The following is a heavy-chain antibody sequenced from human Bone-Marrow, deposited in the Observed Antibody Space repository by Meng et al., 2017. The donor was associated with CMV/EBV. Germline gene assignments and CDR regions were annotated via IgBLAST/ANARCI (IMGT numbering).Heavy chain of an antibody. CDR3: ARGSRYRYSSSWSHFDY. V-gene: IGHV4-34*01. CDR1: GGSVSGYC. Sequence: GGSVSGYCWNWIRQPPGKGLEWIGEIDHSGSTDYSPSLKSRVTISVDTSKNQFSLKLSSVTAADTAVYYCARGSRYRYSSSWSHFDYWGQGTLVTVSS. CDR2: IDHSGST. D-gene: IGHD6-13*01. J-gene: IGHJ4*02.